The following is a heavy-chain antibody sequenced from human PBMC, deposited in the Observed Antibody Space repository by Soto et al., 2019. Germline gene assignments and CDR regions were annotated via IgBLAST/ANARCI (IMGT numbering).Heavy chain of an antibody. CDR1: GASITYGAYS. J-gene: IGHJ4*02. V-gene: IGHV4-30-2*01. D-gene: IGHD1-26*01. Sequence: PSETLSLTCTVSGASITYGAYSWSWSRQTPGKGLEWIGYINHLETTFYNPSFESRLTLSIDRTKNQFSLNLKSMSAADRAVYFCARGGGFHSFDYWGQGILVTVSS. CDR3: ARGGGFHSFDY. CDR2: INHLETT.